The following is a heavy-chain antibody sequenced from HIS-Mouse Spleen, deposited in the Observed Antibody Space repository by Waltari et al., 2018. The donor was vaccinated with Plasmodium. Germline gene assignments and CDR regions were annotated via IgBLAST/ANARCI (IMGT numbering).Heavy chain of an antibody. CDR3: ARAPIRDAFDI. CDR2: INHSGST. CDR1: GGSFSGYY. D-gene: IGHD3-9*01. J-gene: IGHJ3*02. Sequence: QVQLQQWGAGLLKPSETLSLTCAVYGGSFSGYYWSWFRQPPGKGLEWIGEINHSGSTNYTPSLKSRVTRSVDTSKNQFSLKLSSVTAADTAVYYCARAPIRDAFDIWGQGTMVTVSS. V-gene: IGHV4-34*01.